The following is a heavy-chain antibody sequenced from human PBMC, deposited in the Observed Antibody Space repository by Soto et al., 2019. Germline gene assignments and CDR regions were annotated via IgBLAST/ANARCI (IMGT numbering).Heavy chain of an antibody. V-gene: IGHV4-39*01. CDR1: GGSIVTSAYD. J-gene: IGHJ5*02. CDR2: INHSGNT. Sequence: ETLSLTCAVSGGSIVTSAYDWVLIRQAPGKGLEWIGSINHSGNTYLSPSLKDRVTMSVDTSKNSFSLKLRSATAADTGLYYCSRRAPEGFDPWGQGTLVTVSS. CDR3: SRRAPEGFDP.